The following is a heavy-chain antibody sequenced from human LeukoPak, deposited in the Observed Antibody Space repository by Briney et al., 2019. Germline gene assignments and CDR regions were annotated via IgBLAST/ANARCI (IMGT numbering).Heavy chain of an antibody. CDR2: INDSGGT. CDR1: GGSFSGYY. D-gene: IGHD6-19*01. J-gene: IGHJ4*02. Sequence: SETLSLTCAVYGGSFSGYYWSWIRQPPGKGLEWIGEINDSGGTNYNPSLKSRFTISVDTPKNRFSLKLSSVTAADTAIYYCARGLRGAKSSGWYLLGFDYWGQGTLVTVSS. V-gene: IGHV4-34*01. CDR3: ARGLRGAKSSGWYLLGFDY.